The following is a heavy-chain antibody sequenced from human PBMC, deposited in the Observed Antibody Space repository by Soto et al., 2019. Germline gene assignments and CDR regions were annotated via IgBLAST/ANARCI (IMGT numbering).Heavy chain of an antibody. Sequence: PSETLSLTCTVSGGSIRGYYWSWIRQTPGKGLEWIGHIYYTGSTNYNPSLKSRVTISVDTSKNQFSLKLSSVTAADTAVYYCARQGGSYYSNFDYWGQGTLVTVSS. CDR1: GGSIRGYY. D-gene: IGHD1-26*01. J-gene: IGHJ4*02. CDR3: ARQGGSYYSNFDY. CDR2: IYYTGST. V-gene: IGHV4-59*08.